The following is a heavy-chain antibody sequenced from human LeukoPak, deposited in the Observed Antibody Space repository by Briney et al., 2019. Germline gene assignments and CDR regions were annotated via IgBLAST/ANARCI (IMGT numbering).Heavy chain of an antibody. D-gene: IGHD3-3*01. J-gene: IGHJ4*02. CDR1: GFTFSSYA. Sequence: LRLSCAASGFTFSSYAMHWVRQPPGKGLEWIGEINHSGSTNYNPSLKSRVTISVDTSKNQFSLKLSSVTAADTAVYYCARVSFWSAKGRPFDYWGQGTLVTVSS. V-gene: IGHV4-34*01. CDR3: ARVSFWSAKGRPFDY. CDR2: INHSGST.